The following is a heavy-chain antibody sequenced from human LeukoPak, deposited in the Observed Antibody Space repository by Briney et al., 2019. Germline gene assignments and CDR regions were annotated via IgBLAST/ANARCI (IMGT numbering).Heavy chain of an antibody. CDR2: IYTSGST. D-gene: IGHD3-22*01. V-gene: IGHV4-4*07. CDR3: ARDRYYYDSSAYYYRFDP. CDR1: GGSIGTYY. J-gene: IGHJ5*02. Sequence: SETLSLTCTVSGGSIGTYYWSWIRQPAGKGLEWIGRIYTSGSTNYDPSLKSRVTMSVDTSKNQFSLRLSSVTAADSAVYYCARDRYYYDSSAYYYRFDPWGQGTLVTVSS.